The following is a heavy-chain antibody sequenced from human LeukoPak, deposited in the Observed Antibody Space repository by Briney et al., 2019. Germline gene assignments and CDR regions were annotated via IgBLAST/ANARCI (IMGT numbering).Heavy chain of an antibody. CDR3: ARSPPYYYDSSGYPDY. D-gene: IGHD3-22*01. Sequence: GGSLRHSCAASGFTVSSNYMSWVRQAPGKGLEWVSVIYSGGSTYYADSVKGRFTISRDNSENTLYLQMNSLRAEDTAVYYCARSPPYYYDSSGYPDYWGQGTLVTVSS. J-gene: IGHJ4*02. CDR2: IYSGGST. V-gene: IGHV3-66*01. CDR1: GFTVSSNY.